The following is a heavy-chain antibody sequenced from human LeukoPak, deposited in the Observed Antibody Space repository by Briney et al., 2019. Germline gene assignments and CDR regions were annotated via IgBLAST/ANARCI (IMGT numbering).Heavy chain of an antibody. D-gene: IGHD2-2*01. J-gene: IGHJ4*02. CDR1: GGSFSGYY. CDR2: INHSGST. Sequence: SETLSLTCAVYGGSFSGYYWSWIRQPPGKGLEWIGEINHSGSTNYNPSLKSRVTISVDTSKNQFSLKLSSVTAADTAVYYCARGKYCSGTSCPAPLDYWGQGTLVTVSS. CDR3: ARGKYCSGTSCPAPLDY. V-gene: IGHV4-34*01.